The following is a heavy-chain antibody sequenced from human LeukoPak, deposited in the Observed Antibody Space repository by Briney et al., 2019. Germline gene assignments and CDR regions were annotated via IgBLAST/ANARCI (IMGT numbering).Heavy chain of an antibody. CDR1: GFTLSDYW. CDR2: ISQDGREQ. Sequence: GGSLRLSCAASGFTLSDYWMSWVRQAPGQGLEWVAKISQDGREQHFVDSVKGRFTISRDNAKNLLFLQTDSLRAEDTAVYYCAGGALDYWGPGTLVTVSS. V-gene: IGHV3-7*04. J-gene: IGHJ4*02. CDR3: AGGALDY.